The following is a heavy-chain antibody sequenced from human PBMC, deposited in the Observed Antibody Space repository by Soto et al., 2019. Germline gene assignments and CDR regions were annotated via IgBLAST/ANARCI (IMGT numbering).Heavy chain of an antibody. V-gene: IGHV3-23*01. CDR1: GFTFSSYA. Sequence: EVQLLESGGGLVQPGGSLRLSCAASGFTFSSYAMSWVRQAPGMGLEWVSVISGSGYATYYADAVKGRFTVSRDNSNNTVYLQMNSLRAEDTAVYYCAKEETVLVHYYYYYGMDVWGQGTTVTVSS. D-gene: IGHD4-17*01. CDR2: ISGSGYAT. CDR3: AKEETVLVHYYYYYGMDV. J-gene: IGHJ6*02.